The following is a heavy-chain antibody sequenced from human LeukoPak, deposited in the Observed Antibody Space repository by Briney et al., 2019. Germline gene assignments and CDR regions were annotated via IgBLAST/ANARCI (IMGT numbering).Heavy chain of an antibody. J-gene: IGHJ6*02. D-gene: IGHD3-10*01. CDR1: GITFSSYG. V-gene: IGHV3-30*02. Sequence: GGSLRLSCAASGITFSSYGMHWVRQAPGKGLEWVAFIRYDGSNKYYADSVKGRFTISRDNSKNTLYLQMNSLRAEDTAVYYCARDRGGGGKYYSYYYGMDVWGQGTTVTVSS. CDR3: ARDRGGGGKYYSYYYGMDV. CDR2: IRYDGSNK.